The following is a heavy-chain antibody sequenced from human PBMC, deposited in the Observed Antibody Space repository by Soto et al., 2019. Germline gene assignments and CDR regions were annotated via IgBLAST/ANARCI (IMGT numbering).Heavy chain of an antibody. V-gene: IGHV4-30-2*01. CDR2: IYHSGST. CDR1: GGSISRGGSS. J-gene: IGHJ5*02. Sequence: LSLPCAVSGGSISRGGSSWSWIRQPPGKGLEWIGYIYHSGSTYYNPSLKSRVTISVDRSKNQFSLKLSSVTAADTAVYYCARVLLVESWFDTWGQGSLVTVSA. D-gene: IGHD2-8*02. CDR3: ARVLLVESWFDT.